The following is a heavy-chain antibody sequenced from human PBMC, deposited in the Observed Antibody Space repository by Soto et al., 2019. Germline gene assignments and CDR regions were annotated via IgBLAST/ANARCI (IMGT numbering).Heavy chain of an antibody. CDR1: GFSVTSGFSFKEAW. Sequence: EVQLVESAGGLVKPGGSLRLSCVASGFSVTSGFSFKEAWMHWVRQAPGEGLEWVGRMKTSAGGGATHYAAPVEGRSTISREDSKNALYLHMTSLRTEDTAIYYCTTGSVEGIWGQGTTVTVSS. CDR2: MKTSAGGGAT. V-gene: IGHV3-15*07. D-gene: IGHD2-15*01. J-gene: IGHJ6*02. CDR3: TTGSVEGI.